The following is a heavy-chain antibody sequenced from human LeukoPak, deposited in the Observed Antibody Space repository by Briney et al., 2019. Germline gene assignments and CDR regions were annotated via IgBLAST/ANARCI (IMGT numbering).Heavy chain of an antibody. CDR3: ARDSYDFWSGYYSPSDV. CDR1: GGSISSYY. CDR2: IYYSGST. V-gene: IGHV4-59*12. Sequence: SSETLSLTCTVSGGSISSYYWSWIRQPPGKGLEWIGYIYYSGSTNYNPSLKSRVTISVDTSKNQFSLKLSSVTAADTAAYYCARDSYDFWSGYYSPSDVWGKGTTVTVSS. D-gene: IGHD3-3*01. J-gene: IGHJ6*04.